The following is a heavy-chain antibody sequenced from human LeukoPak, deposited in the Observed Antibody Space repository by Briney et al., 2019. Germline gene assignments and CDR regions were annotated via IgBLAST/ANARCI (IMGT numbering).Heavy chain of an antibody. V-gene: IGHV3-48*01. CDR3: ARDSITIFGVVNPFDY. J-gene: IGHJ4*02. Sequence: PGGSLRLPCAASGFTFSSYSMNWVRQAPGKGLEWVSYISSSSSTIYYADSVKGRFTISRDNAKNSLYLQMNSLRAEDTAVYYCARDSITIFGVVNPFDYWGQGTLVTVSS. CDR1: GFTFSSYS. D-gene: IGHD3-3*01. CDR2: ISSSSSTI.